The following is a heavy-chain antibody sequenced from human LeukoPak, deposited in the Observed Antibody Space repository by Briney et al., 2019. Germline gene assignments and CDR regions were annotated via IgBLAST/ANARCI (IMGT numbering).Heavy chain of an antibody. Sequence: GGSLRLSCAASGFTFSSYAMYWVRQAPGKGLEYVSAISSNGGSTYYANSVKGRFTISRDNSKNTLYLQMGSLRAEDMAVYYCAREVRYYFDYWGQGTLVTVSS. CDR3: AREVRYYFDY. CDR1: GFTFSSYA. CDR2: ISSNGGST. J-gene: IGHJ4*02. V-gene: IGHV3-64*01. D-gene: IGHD3-10*01.